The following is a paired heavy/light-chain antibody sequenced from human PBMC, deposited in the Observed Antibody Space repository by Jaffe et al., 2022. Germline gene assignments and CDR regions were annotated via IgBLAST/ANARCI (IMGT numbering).Heavy chain of an antibody. J-gene: IGHJ4*02. CDR2: IYYSGST. Sequence: QVQLQESGPGLVKPSETLSLTCAVSGYSISSGYYWGWIRQPPGKGLEWIGSIYYSGSTYYNPSLKSRVTISVDTSKNHFSLKLNSVTAADTAVYYCARRVSVEAVGRSYYFDYWGQGTLVTVSS. V-gene: IGHV4-38-2*01. CDR1: GYSISSGYY. CDR3: ARRVSVEAVGRSYYFDY. D-gene: IGHD6-13*01.
Light chain of an antibody. CDR3: QQRSNWLT. V-gene: IGKV3-11*01. J-gene: IGKJ4*01. CDR1: QSVSTY. Sequence: EIVLTQSPATLSLSPGERATLSCRASQSVSTYLAWYQHKPGQAPRLIIYDASNRATGIPARFSGSGSGTDFTLTISNLEPEDFAVYYCQQRSNWLTFGGGTKVEIK. CDR2: DAS.